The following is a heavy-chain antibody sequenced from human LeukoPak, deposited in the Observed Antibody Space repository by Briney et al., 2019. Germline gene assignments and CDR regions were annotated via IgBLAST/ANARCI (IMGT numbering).Heavy chain of an antibody. D-gene: IGHD2-2*01. CDR2: IRYDGSNE. J-gene: IGHJ4*02. V-gene: IGHV3-30*02. Sequence: GGSLRLSCAASGFTFSSYGMHWVRQAPGKGLEWVAFIRYDGSNEYYADSVKGRFTISRDNSKNTLYLQMNSLRAEDTAVYYCAKDSQKYCSSTSCYPFDYWGQGTLVTVSS. CDR3: AKDSQKYCSSTSCYPFDY. CDR1: GFTFSSYG.